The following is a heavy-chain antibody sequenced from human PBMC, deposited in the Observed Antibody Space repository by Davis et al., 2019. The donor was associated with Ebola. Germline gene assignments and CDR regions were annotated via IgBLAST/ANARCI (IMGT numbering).Heavy chain of an antibody. J-gene: IGHJ6*02. V-gene: IGHV4-34*01. CDR1: GGSFSGYY. Sequence: SETLSLTCAVYGGSFSGYYWSWIRQPPGKGLEWIGEINHSGSTNYNPSLKSRVTISVDTPKNQFSLKLSSVTAADAAVYYCATLGGYYYYGMDVWGQGTTVTVSS. CDR3: ATLGGYYYYGMDV. CDR2: INHSGST. D-gene: IGHD3-16*01.